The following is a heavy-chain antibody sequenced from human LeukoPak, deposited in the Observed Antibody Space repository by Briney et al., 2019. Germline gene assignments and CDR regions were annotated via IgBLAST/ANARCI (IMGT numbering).Heavy chain of an antibody. CDR1: GFSFSNHE. D-gene: IGHD1-1*01. Sequence: GGSLRLSCAASGFSFSNHEMNWVRQAPGKGLEWVSYISSSGRTMYYADSVKGRFTISRDNAKNSLYLQMNSLRAEDTAIYYCASRESGNYYYYMGVWGKGTTVTISS. CDR3: ASRESGNYYYYMGV. CDR2: ISSSGRTM. V-gene: IGHV3-48*03. J-gene: IGHJ6*03.